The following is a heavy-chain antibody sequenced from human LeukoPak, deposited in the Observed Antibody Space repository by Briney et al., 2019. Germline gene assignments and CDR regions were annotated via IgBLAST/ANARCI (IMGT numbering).Heavy chain of an antibody. J-gene: IGHJ4*02. CDR2: INHSGST. V-gene: IGHV4-34*01. CDR1: GVSFSGYY. Sequence: PSETLSLTCAVYGVSFSGYYWSWIRQPPGKGLEWIGEINHSGSTNYNPSLKSRVTISVDTSKNQFSLKLSSVTAADTAVYYCARDGGYDYVWGSYRPPGFDYWGQGTLVTVSS. D-gene: IGHD3-16*02. CDR3: ARDGGYDYVWGSYRPPGFDY.